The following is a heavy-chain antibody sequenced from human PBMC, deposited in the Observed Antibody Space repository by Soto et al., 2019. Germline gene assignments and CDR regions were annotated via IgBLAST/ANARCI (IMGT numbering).Heavy chain of an antibody. D-gene: IGHD6-6*01. CDR1: GFTFSSYA. J-gene: IGHJ4*02. CDR2: ISGSDDST. CDR3: AKRSRSSTFDY. V-gene: IGHV3-23*01. Sequence: EVQLLESGGGLVQPGESLRLSCAASGFTFSSYAMSWVRQAPGKGLEWVSVISGSDDSTYYADSVKGRFTISRDNSKNPLYLQMNGLSAEDTAFYYCAKRSRSSTFDYWGQGTLVTVSS.